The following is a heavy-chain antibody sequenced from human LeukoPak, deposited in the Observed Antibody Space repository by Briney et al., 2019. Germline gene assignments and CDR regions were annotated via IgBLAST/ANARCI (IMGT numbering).Heavy chain of an antibody. D-gene: IGHD6-19*01. CDR3: ATDISSGWLISIDY. CDR1: GFTFSSYS. CDR2: ISSSSSTI. V-gene: IGHV3-48*01. J-gene: IGHJ4*02. Sequence: GGSLRLSCAASGFTFSSYSMNWVRQAPGKGLEWVSYISSSSSTIYYADSVKGRFTISRDNAKNSLYLQMNSLRAEDTAVYYCATDISSGWLISIDYWGQGTLVTVSS.